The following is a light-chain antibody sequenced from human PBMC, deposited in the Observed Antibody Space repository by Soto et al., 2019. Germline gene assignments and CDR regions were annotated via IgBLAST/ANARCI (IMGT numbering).Light chain of an antibody. CDR2: GAS. Sequence: ETVMTQSPATLSVSPGERATLSCRASQSVRTKLAWYQQKPGQAPRLLIYGASSRATGIPARFSGSGSGTEFTLTICSLQSEDSGVYYCQQYDNWPPPSGGATKVDI. V-gene: IGKV3D-15*01. CDR1: QSVRTK. CDR3: QQYDNWPPP. J-gene: IGKJ4*01.